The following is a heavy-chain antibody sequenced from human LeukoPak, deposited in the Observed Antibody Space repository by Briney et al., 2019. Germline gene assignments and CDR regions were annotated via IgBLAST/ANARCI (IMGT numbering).Heavy chain of an antibody. CDR1: GFTFSSYS. V-gene: IGHV3-21*01. Sequence: GGSLRLSCAASGFTFSSYSMNWVRQAPGKGLEGVSSISSSSSYIYYADSVKGRFTISRDNAKNLLYLQMNSLEAEDTAVYYCARDKAYYDSSGYGFDYWGQGTLVTVSS. J-gene: IGHJ4*02. CDR2: ISSSSSYI. D-gene: IGHD3-22*01. CDR3: ARDKAYYDSSGYGFDY.